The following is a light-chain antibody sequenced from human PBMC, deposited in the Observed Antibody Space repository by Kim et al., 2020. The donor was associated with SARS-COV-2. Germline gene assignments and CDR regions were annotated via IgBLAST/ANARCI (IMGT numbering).Light chain of an antibody. J-gene: IGLJ3*02. V-gene: IGLV3-1*01. CDR1: KLGGKY. CDR3: QAWDNNIVV. Sequence: VSPGQTAIITCSGDKLGGKYVYWYHQKPGQSPVLVMYQDKKRPSGIPERFAGSSSGNTATLTISGTQAMDEADYYCQAWDNNIVVFGEGTQLTVL. CDR2: QDK.